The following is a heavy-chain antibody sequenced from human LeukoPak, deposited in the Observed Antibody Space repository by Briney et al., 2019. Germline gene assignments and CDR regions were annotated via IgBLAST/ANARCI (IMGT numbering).Heavy chain of an antibody. Sequence: SETLSLTCTVSGGSISSGDYYWSWIRQPPGKGLEWIGYIYYSGSTYYNPSFKSRVTISVDTSKNQFSLKLSSVTAADTAVYYCARDRGQQSPGWFDPWGQGTLVTVSS. D-gene: IGHD6-13*01. CDR2: IYYSGST. J-gene: IGHJ5*02. CDR3: ARDRGQQSPGWFDP. V-gene: IGHV4-30-4*08. CDR1: GGSISSGDYY.